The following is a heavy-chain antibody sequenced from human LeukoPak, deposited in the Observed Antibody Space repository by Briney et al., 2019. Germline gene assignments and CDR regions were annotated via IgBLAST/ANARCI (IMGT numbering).Heavy chain of an antibody. J-gene: IGHJ5*02. Sequence: GGSLRLSCTASGFTFGDYAMSWVRQAPGKGLEWVGFIRRKAYGGTTEYAASVKGRFTISRDDSKSIAYPQMNSLKTEDTAVYYCTREILGDYGDPFDPWGQGTLVTVSS. CDR3: TREILGDYGDPFDP. CDR1: GFTFGDYA. CDR2: IRRKAYGGTT. V-gene: IGHV3-49*04. D-gene: IGHD4-17*01.